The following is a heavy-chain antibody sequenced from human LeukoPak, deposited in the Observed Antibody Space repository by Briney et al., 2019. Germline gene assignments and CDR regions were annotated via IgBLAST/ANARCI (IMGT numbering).Heavy chain of an antibody. CDR3: ARAIWGLPYYYYYGMDV. V-gene: IGHV1-46*01. D-gene: IGHD3-16*01. Sequence: GASVKVSCKASGYTFTSYYMHWVRQAPGQGLEWMGIINPSGGSTSYAQKFQGRVTMTRDTSTSTVYMELSSLRSEDTAVYYCARAIWGLPYYYYYGMDVWGQGTTVTVSS. J-gene: IGHJ6*02. CDR2: INPSGGST. CDR1: GYTFTSYY.